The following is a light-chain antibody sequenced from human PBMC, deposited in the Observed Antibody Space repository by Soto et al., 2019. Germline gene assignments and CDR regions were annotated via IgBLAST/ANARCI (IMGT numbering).Light chain of an antibody. CDR3: CSYAGSSTPGV. CDR1: SSDVGSYNL. CDR2: EVS. Sequence: QSALTQPASVSGSPGQSITISCTGTSSDVGSYNLVSWYQQHPGKAPKLMIYEVSKRPSGVSNRFSGSKSGNTASLTISGLQAEDEADYYCCSYAGSSTPGVFGGGTKL. J-gene: IGLJ2*01. V-gene: IGLV2-23*02.